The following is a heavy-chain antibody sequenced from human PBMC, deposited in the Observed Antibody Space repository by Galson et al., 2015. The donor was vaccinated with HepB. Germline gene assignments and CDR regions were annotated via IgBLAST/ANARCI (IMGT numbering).Heavy chain of an antibody. J-gene: IGHJ3*02. CDR1: GFTFSSYA. D-gene: IGHD3-3*01. CDR2: ISGSGGST. CDR3: AKDRTYYDFWSGSQGADAFDI. V-gene: IGHV3-23*01. Sequence: SLRLSCAASGFTFSSYAMSWVRQAPGKGLEWVSAISGSGGSTYYADSVKGRFTISRDNSQNTLYLQMNSLRAEDTAVYYCAKDRTYYDFWSGSQGADAFDIWGQGTMVTVSS.